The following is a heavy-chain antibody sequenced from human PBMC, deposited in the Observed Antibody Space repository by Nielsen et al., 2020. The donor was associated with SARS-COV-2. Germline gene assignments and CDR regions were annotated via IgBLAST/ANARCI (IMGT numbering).Heavy chain of an antibody. Sequence: GESLKISCAASGFSFSSYAMTWVRQAPGKGLEWVSSIGTTGDKKFYADSVKGRFTISRDNSKNTLYLQLNSLRAEDTAVFYCAKISGSQRHYFDFWGQGALVTVSS. J-gene: IGHJ4*02. CDR1: GFSFSSYA. CDR2: IGTTGDKK. CDR3: AKISGSQRHYFDF. V-gene: IGHV3-23*01. D-gene: IGHD1-26*01.